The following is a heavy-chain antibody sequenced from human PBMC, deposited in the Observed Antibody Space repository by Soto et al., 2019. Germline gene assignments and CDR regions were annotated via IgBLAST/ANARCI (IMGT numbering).Heavy chain of an antibody. CDR2: IYYSGST. J-gene: IGHJ4*02. V-gene: IGHV4-39*01. Sequence: PSETLSLTCTVSGGSISSSSYYWGWIRQPPGKGLEWIGSIYYSGSTYYNPSLKSRVTISVDTSKNQFSLKLSSVTAADTAVYYCARQSGDLDYWGQGTLVTVSS. CDR1: GGSISSSSYY. D-gene: IGHD2-21*02. CDR3: ARQSGDLDY.